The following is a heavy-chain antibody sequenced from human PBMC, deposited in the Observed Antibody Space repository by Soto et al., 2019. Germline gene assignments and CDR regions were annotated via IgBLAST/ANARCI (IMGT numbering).Heavy chain of an antibody. Sequence: ASVKVSCKASGYTFTRSGISWVRQAPGQGLEWLGWINPDNGNTNYAQHLQGRVSLTTDTSTSTAYMDLRSLRSDDTAVYYCARDQGITFFCVYSIYHYRMYFWGQGSTVPVS. CDR2: INPDNGNT. J-gene: IGHJ6*02. V-gene: IGHV1-18*01. CDR1: GYTFTRSG. CDR3: ARDQGITFFCVYSIYHYRMYF. D-gene: IGHD3-3*01.